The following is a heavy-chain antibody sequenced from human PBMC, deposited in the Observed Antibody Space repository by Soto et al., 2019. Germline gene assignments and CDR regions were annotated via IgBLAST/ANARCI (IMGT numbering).Heavy chain of an antibody. J-gene: IGHJ6*02. CDR3: ARRQASYYYYGMDV. D-gene: IGHD1-26*01. CDR2: IIPIFGTA. CDR1: GGTFSSYA. Sequence: QVPLVQSGAEVKKPGSSVKVSCKASGGTFSSYAISWVRQAPGQGLEWMGGIIPIFGTANYAQKFQGRVTMTTDTSTSTAYMELRSLRSDDTAVYYCARRQASYYYYGMDVWGQGTTVTVSS. V-gene: IGHV1-69*06.